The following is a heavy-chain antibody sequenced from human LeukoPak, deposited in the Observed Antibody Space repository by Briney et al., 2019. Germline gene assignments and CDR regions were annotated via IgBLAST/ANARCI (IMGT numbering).Heavy chain of an antibody. J-gene: IGHJ5*02. V-gene: IGHV4-59*01. CDR2: IYYSGST. CDR1: GGSISSYY. D-gene: IGHD1-1*01. Sequence: SETLSLTCTVSGGSISSYYWSWIRQPPGKGLEWIGYIYYSGSTNYNPSLKSRVTISVDTSKNQFSLKLSSVTAADTAVYYCARVKGLERRWFDPWGQGTLVTVPS. CDR3: ARVKGLERRWFDP.